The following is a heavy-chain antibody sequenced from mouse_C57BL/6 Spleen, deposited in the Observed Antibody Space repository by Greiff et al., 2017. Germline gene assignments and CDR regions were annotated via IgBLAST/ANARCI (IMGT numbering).Heavy chain of an antibody. Sequence: VQLQQSGPELVKPGASVKISCKASGYTFTDYYMNWVKQSHGKSLEWIGDINPNNGGTSYNQKFKGKATLTVDKSSSTAYMELRSLTSEDSAVYYCARRRENYYYGSSPFAYWGQGTLVTVSA. J-gene: IGHJ3*01. CDR3: ARRRENYYYGSSPFAY. V-gene: IGHV1-26*01. CDR1: GYTFTDYY. D-gene: IGHD1-1*01. CDR2: INPNNGGT.